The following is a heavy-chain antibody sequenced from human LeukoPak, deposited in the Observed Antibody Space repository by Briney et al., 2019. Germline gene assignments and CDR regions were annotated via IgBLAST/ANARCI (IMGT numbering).Heavy chain of an antibody. CDR3: AKSRYYFDY. CDR2: ISGSGDNT. Sequence: GGCLRLSCAASGFTFSSYAMNWVRQAPGKGLEWVSVISGSGDNTYYADSVKGRFTISRDNSKNTLYLQMNSLRAEDTAVYFCAKSRYYFDYWGQETLVTVSS. J-gene: IGHJ4*02. V-gene: IGHV3-23*01. CDR1: GFTFSSYA.